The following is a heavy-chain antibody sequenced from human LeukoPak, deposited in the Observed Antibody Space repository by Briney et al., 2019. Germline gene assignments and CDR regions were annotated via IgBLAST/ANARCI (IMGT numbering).Heavy chain of an antibody. CDR2: INHSGST. Sequence: SETLSLTCAVYGGSFSGYYWSWIRQPPGKGLELIGEINHSGSTNYNPSLKSRVTISVDTSKNQFSLKLSSVTAADTAVYYCARGLEVGATAPFDYWGQGTLVTVSS. J-gene: IGHJ4*02. V-gene: IGHV4-34*01. CDR1: GGSFSGYY. CDR3: ARGLEVGATAPFDY. D-gene: IGHD1-26*01.